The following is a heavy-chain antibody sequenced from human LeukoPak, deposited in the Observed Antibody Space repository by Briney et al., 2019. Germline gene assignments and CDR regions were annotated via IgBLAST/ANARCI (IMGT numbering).Heavy chain of an antibody. D-gene: IGHD3-22*01. CDR2: ISYDGSNK. V-gene: IGHV3-30*03. J-gene: IGHJ4*02. CDR3: ARDQKLRGPGDDSSDY. CDR1: GFTFSSYG. Sequence: GGSLRLSCAASGFTFSSYGMHWVRQAPGKGLEWVAVISYDGSNKYYADSVKGRFTISRDNSKNTLYLQMNSLRAEDTAVYYCARDQKLRGPGDDSSDYWGQGALVTVSS.